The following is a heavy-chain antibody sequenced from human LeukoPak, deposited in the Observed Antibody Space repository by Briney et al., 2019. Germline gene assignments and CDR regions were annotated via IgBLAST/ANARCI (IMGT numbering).Heavy chain of an antibody. D-gene: IGHD2-2*01. CDR1: GGSISSYY. J-gene: IGHJ4*02. V-gene: IGHV4-59*01. CDR3: ARDNIDSSTISYYFDY. CDR2: ISYSGTT. Sequence: ETLSLTCTVSGGSISSYYWSWIRQPPGKGLEWIGYISYSGTTNHNPSLKSRVTISLDTSKNQFSLKLSSVTAADTAVYYCARDNIDSSTISYYFDYWGQGTLVTVSS.